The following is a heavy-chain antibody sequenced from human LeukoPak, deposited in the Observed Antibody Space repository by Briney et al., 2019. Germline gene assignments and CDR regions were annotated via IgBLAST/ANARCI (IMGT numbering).Heavy chain of an antibody. Sequence: GGSLRLSCTASGFTFSSYWMTWVRQAPGKGLEWVANIKQDGSEKYYVDSVKGRFTISRDNAKSSLYLQMNSLRVEDTAVYYCARDPSRGYSYGYGDSWGQGSLVIVSS. CDR3: ARDPSRGYSYGYGDS. CDR2: IKQDGSEK. CDR1: GFTFSSYW. D-gene: IGHD5-18*01. V-gene: IGHV3-7*01. J-gene: IGHJ4*02.